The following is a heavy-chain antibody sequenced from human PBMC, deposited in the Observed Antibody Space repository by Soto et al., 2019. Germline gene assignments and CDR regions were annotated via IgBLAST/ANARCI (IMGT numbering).Heavy chain of an antibody. D-gene: IGHD2-2*01. CDR3: ARGQLSYCSSTSCFSFVGVNWFDP. Sequence: SSVKVSCKASGYTFTGYYMHWVRQAPGQGLEWMGWINPNSGGTNYAQKFQGWVTMTRDTSISTAYMELSRLRSDDTAVYYCARGQLSYCSSTSCFSFVGVNWFDPWGQGTLVTVS. J-gene: IGHJ5*02. V-gene: IGHV1-2*04. CDR1: GYTFTGYY. CDR2: INPNSGGT.